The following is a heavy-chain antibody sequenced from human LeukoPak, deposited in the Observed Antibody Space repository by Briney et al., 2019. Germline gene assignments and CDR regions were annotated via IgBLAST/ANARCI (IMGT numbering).Heavy chain of an antibody. J-gene: IGHJ4*02. V-gene: IGHV1-2*02. D-gene: IGHD1-26*01. CDR3: ASEPLGIVGANQAPGTSHY. CDR1: GYTFTGYY. CDR2: INPNSGGT. Sequence: GASVKVSCKASGYTFTGYYMHWVRQAPGQGLEWMGWINPNSGGTNYAQKLQGRVTMTTDTSTSTAYMELRSLRSDDTAVYYCASEPLGIVGANQAPGTSHYWGQGTLVTVSS.